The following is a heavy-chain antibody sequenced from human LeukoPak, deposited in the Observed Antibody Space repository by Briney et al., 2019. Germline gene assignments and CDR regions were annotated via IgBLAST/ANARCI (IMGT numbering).Heavy chain of an antibody. CDR2: IYYSGNT. V-gene: IGHV4-59*01. Sequence: SETLSLTCTLSGGSISSYYWSWIRQPPGKGLEWIGYIYYSGNTNYNPSLKSRVAISVDTSKNQFSLKLTSVTAADTAVYYCARVRIAVAGYYFDYWGQGTLVTVSS. CDR1: GGSISSYY. CDR3: ARVRIAVAGYYFDY. D-gene: IGHD6-19*01. J-gene: IGHJ4*02.